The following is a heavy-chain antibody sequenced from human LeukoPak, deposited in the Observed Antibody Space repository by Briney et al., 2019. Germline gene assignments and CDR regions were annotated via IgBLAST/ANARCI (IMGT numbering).Heavy chain of an antibody. CDR2: ISYDGSNK. CDR1: GFTFSSYG. J-gene: IGHJ4*02. V-gene: IGHV3-30*03. CDR3: ARDVEMASYYFDY. D-gene: IGHD5-24*01. Sequence: PGGSLRLSCAASGFTFSSYGMHWVRQAPGKGLEWVAVISYDGSNKYYADSVKGRFTISRDNSKNTLYLQMNSLRAEDTAVYYCARDVEMASYYFDYWGQGTLVTVSS.